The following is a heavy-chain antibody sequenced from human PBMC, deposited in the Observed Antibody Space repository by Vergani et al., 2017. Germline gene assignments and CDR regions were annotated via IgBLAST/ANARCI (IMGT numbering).Heavy chain of an antibody. D-gene: IGHD3-16*02. J-gene: IGHJ4*02. V-gene: IGHV3-21*01. CDR3: AREMHDLGELSFYFDD. Sequence: VQLVESGGGVVQPGRSLRLSCAASGFTFSSYGMHWVRQAPGKGLEWVSAISSSSSYIYYADSVKGRFTISRDNAKNSLYLQMNSLRAEDTAVYYCAREMHDLGELSFYFDDWGQGTLVTVSS. CDR1: GFTFSSYG. CDR2: ISSSSSYI.